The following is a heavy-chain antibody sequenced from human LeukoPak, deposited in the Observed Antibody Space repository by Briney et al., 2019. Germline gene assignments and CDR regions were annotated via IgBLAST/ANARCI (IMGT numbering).Heavy chain of an antibody. CDR3: ARDPGYYGSGSFNWYFDL. CDR1: GFTFSSYA. CDR2: ISYDGSNK. D-gene: IGHD3-10*01. J-gene: IGHJ2*01. Sequence: GGSLRLSCAASGFTFSSYAMHWVRQAPGKGLEWVAVISYDGSNKYYADSVKGRFTISRDNSKNTLYLQMNSLRAEDTAVYYCARDPGYYGSGSFNWYFDLWGRGTLVTVSS. V-gene: IGHV3-30*04.